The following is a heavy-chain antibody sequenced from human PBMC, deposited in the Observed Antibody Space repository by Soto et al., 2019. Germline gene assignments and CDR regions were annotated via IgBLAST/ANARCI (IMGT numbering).Heavy chain of an antibody. CDR3: ASPNYYGSGSYHPQ. V-gene: IGHV4-30-2*01. Sequence: SETLSLTCAVSGGSITSGGYSWNWIRQPPGEGLEWIGYIYHSGSTYYNPSLKSRVTMTVDRSKNQFSLKLRSVTAADTAVYYCASPNYYGSGSYHPQWGQGTLVTVSS. CDR1: GGSITSGGYS. J-gene: IGHJ4*02. CDR2: IYHSGST. D-gene: IGHD3-10*01.